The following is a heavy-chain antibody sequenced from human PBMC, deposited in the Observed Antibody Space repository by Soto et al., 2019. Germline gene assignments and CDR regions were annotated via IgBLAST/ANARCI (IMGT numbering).Heavy chain of an antibody. Sequence: PGGSLRLSCAASGFTFSSYGMHWVRQAPGKGLEWVAVIWYDGSNKYYADSVKGRFTISRDNSKNTLYLQMNSLRAEDTAVYYCARPLLYPTNGYYYGMDVWGQGTTVTVSS. CDR2: IWYDGSNK. V-gene: IGHV3-33*01. J-gene: IGHJ6*02. D-gene: IGHD2-8*01. CDR1: GFTFSSYG. CDR3: ARPLLYPTNGYYYGMDV.